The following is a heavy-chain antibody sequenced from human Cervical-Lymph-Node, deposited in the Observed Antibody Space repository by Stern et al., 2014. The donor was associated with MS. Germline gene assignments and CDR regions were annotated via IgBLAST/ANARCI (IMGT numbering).Heavy chain of an antibody. D-gene: IGHD2-2*01. CDR1: GYTFPTYG. CDR3: VYTSSLGGVLFDY. Sequence: QVQLVESGPEVEKPADSVKVSCKASGYTFPTYGFNWGRLAPAPGHALAGEMRGNSGNTNYAPKVQGRVSMTTITSTPTGYMELRNLRSDDTAVYYCVYTSSLGGVLFDYWGQGSLVTVSS. V-gene: IGHV1-18*01. CDR2: MRGNSGNT. J-gene: IGHJ4*02.